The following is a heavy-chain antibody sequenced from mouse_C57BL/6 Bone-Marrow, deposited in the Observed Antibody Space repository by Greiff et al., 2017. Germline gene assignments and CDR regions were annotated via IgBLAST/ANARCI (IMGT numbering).Heavy chain of an antibody. CDR1: GYSFTDYN. V-gene: IGHV1-39*01. Sequence: FQLQQSGPELVKPGASVKISCKASGYSFTDYNMNWVKQSNGKSLEWIGVSNPNYGTTSYNQKFKGKATLTVDQSSSTAYMQLNSLTSEDSAVYYCARTGLGRRWYFDVWGTGTTVTVSA. CDR3: ARTGLGRRWYFDV. CDR2: SNPNYGTT. J-gene: IGHJ1*03. D-gene: IGHD4-1*01.